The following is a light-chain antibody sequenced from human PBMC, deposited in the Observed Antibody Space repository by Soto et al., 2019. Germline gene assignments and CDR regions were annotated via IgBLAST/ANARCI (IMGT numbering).Light chain of an antibody. J-gene: IGKJ4*01. V-gene: IGKV3-20*01. CDR1: QSVSSSY. CDR3: QQSYSMPLT. Sequence: EIVLTQSPGTLSLSPGERATLSCRASQSVSSSYLAWYQQKPGQAPRLLIYGASSRAAGIPSRFSGSGSGTDFTLTISSLQPEDFATYYCQQSYSMPLTFGGGTKVDIK. CDR2: GAS.